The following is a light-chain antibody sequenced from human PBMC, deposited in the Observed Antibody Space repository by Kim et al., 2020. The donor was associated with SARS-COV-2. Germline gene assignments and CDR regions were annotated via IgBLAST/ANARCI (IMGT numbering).Light chain of an antibody. V-gene: IGLV2-14*03. CDR2: DAY. Sequence: QSALTQPASVSGSPGQSITISCTGTSTDIGNYNYVSWYQQYPGGAPQLIIYDAYKRPSGVSNRFTGSTSGNTASLTIPGLQAEDEADYYCNSYTSGSTWVFGGGTQLTVL. CDR1: STDIGNYNY. J-gene: IGLJ3*02. CDR3: NSYTSGSTWV.